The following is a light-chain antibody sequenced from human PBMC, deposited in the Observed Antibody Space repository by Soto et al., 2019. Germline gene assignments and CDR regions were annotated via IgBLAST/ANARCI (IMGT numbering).Light chain of an antibody. J-gene: IGKJ4*01. V-gene: IGKV1-13*02. CDR3: QQFNSYPLT. CDR1: QGISSA. Sequence: AIQLTQSPSSLSASVGDRVTITCRASQGISSALAWYQQKPGKAPKLLLYDASNLESGVPSRFSGSGSGTDFTLTIRSLHPEDFATYYCQQFNSYPLTFGGGTKVEIK. CDR2: DAS.